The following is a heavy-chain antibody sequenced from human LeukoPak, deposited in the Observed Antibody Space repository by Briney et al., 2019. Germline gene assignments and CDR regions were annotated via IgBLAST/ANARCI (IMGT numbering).Heavy chain of an antibody. J-gene: IGHJ5*02. CDR2: INRDGTKT. Sequence: GGSLRLSCATSGFNFSDFYMNWIRQAPGKGLEWVANINRDGTKTTYVDSVKGRFTISRDNAKNSLFLHMSSLRAEDTAVYYCATAPAAADSSWGQGTLVAVSS. D-gene: IGHD6-13*01. CDR3: ATAPAAADSS. CDR1: GFNFSDFY. V-gene: IGHV3-7*01.